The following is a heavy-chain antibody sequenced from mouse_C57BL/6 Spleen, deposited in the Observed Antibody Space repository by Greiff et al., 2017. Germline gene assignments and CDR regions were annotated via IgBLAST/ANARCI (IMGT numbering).Heavy chain of an antibody. J-gene: IGHJ4*01. V-gene: IGHV1-26*01. CDR3: ARGSYYSYAMDY. CDR1: GYTFTDYY. CDR2: INPNNGGT. D-gene: IGHD2-1*01. Sequence: VQLQQSGPELVKPGASVKISCKASGYTFTDYYMYWVKQSHGKSLEWIGDINPNNGGTSYNQKFKGKATLTVDKSSSTAYMELRSLTSEDSAVYYCARGSYYSYAMDYWGQGTSVTVSS.